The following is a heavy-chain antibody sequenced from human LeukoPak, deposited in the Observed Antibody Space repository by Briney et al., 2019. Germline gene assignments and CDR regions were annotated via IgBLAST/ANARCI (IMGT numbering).Heavy chain of an antibody. CDR1: GFTFSSYS. D-gene: IGHD6-13*01. J-gene: IGHJ6*03. V-gene: IGHV3-21*01. CDR2: ISSSSSYI. Sequence: GGSLRLSCAASGFTFSSYSMNWVRQAPGKGLEWVSSISSSSSYIYYADSMKGRFTISRDNAKNSVHLQMTSLRAEDTALYYCAKDATAVPGTVYMDVWGKGTTVTISS. CDR3: AKDATAVPGTVYMDV.